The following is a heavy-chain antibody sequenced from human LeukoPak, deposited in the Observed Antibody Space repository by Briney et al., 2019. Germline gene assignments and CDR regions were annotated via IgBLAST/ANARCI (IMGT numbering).Heavy chain of an antibody. CDR2: INEIGSER. CDR3: AGSQHGTRDFQE. J-gene: IGHJ1*01. D-gene: IGHD6-13*01. Sequence: PGRSLRLSCAASGFTFSSYRMSWVRQAPGKGLEWVANINEIGSERYYVDSVKGRFTISRDNGKNSLYLQMNSLRAGDTAVYYCAGSQHGTRDFQEWGQGTLVTVSS. CDR1: GFTFSSYR. V-gene: IGHV3-7*01.